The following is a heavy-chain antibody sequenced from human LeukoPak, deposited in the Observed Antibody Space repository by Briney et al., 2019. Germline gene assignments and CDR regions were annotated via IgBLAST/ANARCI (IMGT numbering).Heavy chain of an antibody. D-gene: IGHD3-3*01. CDR3: TRALGADFWSGYVSAFDT. CDR1: GFTFNKYA. CDR2: IGRSGANS. J-gene: IGHJ3*02. Sequence: GGYLRLSCAASGFTFNKYAMSWVRQSPGKGLEWVSAIGRSGANSYYATSVKGRFTISRDNAKNSLYLQMNSLRAEDTAVYYCTRALGADFWSGYVSAFDTWGQGTMVTVSS. V-gene: IGHV3-23*01.